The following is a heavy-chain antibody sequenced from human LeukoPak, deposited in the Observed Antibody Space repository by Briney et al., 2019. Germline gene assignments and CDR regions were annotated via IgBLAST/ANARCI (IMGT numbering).Heavy chain of an antibody. J-gene: IGHJ3*02. Sequence: ASVKVSCKASGYTFTGYYMHWVRQAPGQGLEWMGWINPNSGGTNYAQKFQGRVTMTRDTSISTAYMELSRLRSDDTAVYYCARGWYDYVWGSYRHYDAFDIWGQGTMVTVSS. CDR3: ARGWYDYVWGSYRHYDAFDI. CDR1: GYTFTGYY. V-gene: IGHV1-2*02. CDR2: INPNSGGT. D-gene: IGHD3-16*02.